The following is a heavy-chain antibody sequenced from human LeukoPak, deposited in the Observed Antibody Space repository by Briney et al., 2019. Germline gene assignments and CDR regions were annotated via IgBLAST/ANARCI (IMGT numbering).Heavy chain of an antibody. J-gene: IGHJ4*02. V-gene: IGHV4-59*08. CDR1: GDSVSSYY. D-gene: IGHD3-16*01. CDR2: IYYSGST. Sequence: PSETLSLTCTVSGDSVSSYYWSWIRQPPGKGLEWMGNIYYSGSTNYNSSLKSRVTISVDTPKNQISLKLRSVTAADTAVYYCARKGVSDLYYFDSWGQGTLVTVSS. CDR3: ARKGVSDLYYFDS.